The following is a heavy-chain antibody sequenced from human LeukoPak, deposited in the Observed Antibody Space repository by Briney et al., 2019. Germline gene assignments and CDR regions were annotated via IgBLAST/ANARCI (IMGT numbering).Heavy chain of an antibody. CDR1: GGSISGRTYH. Sequence: NPSETLSLTCTVSGGSISGRTYHWGWIRQPPGKGLEWIASVFSSGSSYYNPSLKRRVTISVDTSKNQFSLNLRSVTATDTSIYYCAGHPEIMGFDLWGRGTLVIVSS. CDR2: VFSSGSS. V-gene: IGHV4-39*01. D-gene: IGHD1-14*01. CDR3: AGHPEIMGFDL. J-gene: IGHJ2*01.